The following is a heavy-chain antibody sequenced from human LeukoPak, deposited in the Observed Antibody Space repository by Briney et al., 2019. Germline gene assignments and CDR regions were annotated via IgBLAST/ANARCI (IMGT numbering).Heavy chain of an antibody. J-gene: IGHJ4*02. D-gene: IGHD2-8*01. CDR1: GYTLTELS. CDR3: ATLVNGNFDY. Sequence: ASVRVSCKVSGYTLTELSMHWVRQAPGKGLDWMGGFDPEDGETIYAQKFQGRVTMTEDTSTDTAYMELSSLRSEDTAVYYCATLVNGNFDYWGQGTLVTVSS. CDR2: FDPEDGET. V-gene: IGHV1-24*01.